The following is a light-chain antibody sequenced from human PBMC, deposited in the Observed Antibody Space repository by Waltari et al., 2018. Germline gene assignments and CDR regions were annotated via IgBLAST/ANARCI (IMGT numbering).Light chain of an antibody. CDR2: SNN. J-gene: IGLJ2*01. CDR1: RSNIESNT. V-gene: IGLV1-44*01. CDR3: AVWDDSLSGVV. Sequence: QSVLTQAPSASGTPGRRVTISCSGSRSNIESNTVNWYQQLPGTAPKLLIYSNNQRPSGVPDRFSGSKSGTSASLAISGLQSEDEAEYSCAVWDDSLSGVVFGGGTKLTVL.